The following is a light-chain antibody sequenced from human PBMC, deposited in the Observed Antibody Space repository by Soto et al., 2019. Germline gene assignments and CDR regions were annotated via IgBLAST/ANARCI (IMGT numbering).Light chain of an antibody. J-gene: IGKJ4*01. CDR2: GAF. Sequence: EIVMTQSPATLSVSPGETATLSCRASQSVSFHLAWYQQKPGQGPRLLIYGAFTRATGSPARFSGSGSGTEFTLTISSLQSEDFAVYYWQQYKNWPPLTFGGGPKVEI. CDR1: QSVSFH. CDR3: QQYKNWPPLT. V-gene: IGKV3-15*01.